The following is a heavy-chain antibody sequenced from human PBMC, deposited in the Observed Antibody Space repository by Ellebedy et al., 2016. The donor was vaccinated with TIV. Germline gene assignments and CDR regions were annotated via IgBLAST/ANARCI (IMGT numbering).Heavy chain of an antibody. Sequence: GESLKISCVGSGFSFRSYWMSWVRQAPGKGPEWVANMRQDGGDKYYVDSVKGRFTISRDNAKNSLYLEMYSLTAEDTAVYYCASDGSYGDYRSPTHAFSFWGQGTKVTVSS. J-gene: IGHJ3*01. V-gene: IGHV3-7*01. CDR1: GFSFRSYW. D-gene: IGHD4-17*01. CDR3: ASDGSYGDYRSPTHAFSF. CDR2: MRQDGGDK.